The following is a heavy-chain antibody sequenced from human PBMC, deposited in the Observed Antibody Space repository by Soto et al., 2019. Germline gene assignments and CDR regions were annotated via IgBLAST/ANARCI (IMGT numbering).Heavy chain of an antibody. Sequence: SETLSLTCSVSGDSMTDYYWSWIRQSPGKGLEWIGYVHSVGTTKYNPSHKSRVTISVDTSKKRFSLNLRSVTAADTAVYYCTSLNYYDTSGYPYFFDHWGQGAPVTVSS. CDR1: GDSMTDYY. CDR2: VHSVGTT. V-gene: IGHV4-59*12. J-gene: IGHJ4*02. CDR3: TSLNYYDTSGYPYFFDH. D-gene: IGHD3-22*01.